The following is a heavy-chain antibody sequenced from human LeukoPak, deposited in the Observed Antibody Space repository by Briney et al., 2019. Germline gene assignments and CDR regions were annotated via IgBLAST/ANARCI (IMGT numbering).Heavy chain of an antibody. J-gene: IGHJ4*02. Sequence: GASVKVSCKASGGTFSSYAIRWVRPAPGQGLEWMGRIIPILGIANYAQKFQGRVTMTEDTSTDTAYMELSSLRSEDTAVYYCATAVTLGWQDGDIDYWGQGTLVTVSS. CDR1: GGTFSSYA. CDR2: IIPILGIA. D-gene: IGHD3-10*01. CDR3: ATAVTLGWQDGDIDY. V-gene: IGHV1-69*04.